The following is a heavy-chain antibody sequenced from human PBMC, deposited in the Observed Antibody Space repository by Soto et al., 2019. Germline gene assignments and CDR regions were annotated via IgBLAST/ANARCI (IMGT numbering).Heavy chain of an antibody. D-gene: IGHD3-3*01. CDR1: GGTFSSYA. Sequence: SVKVSCKASGGTFSSYAISWVRQAPGQGLEWMGGIIPIFGTANYAQKFQGRVTITADESTSTAYMELSSLRSEDTAVYYCARNGRYDFWSGYSGPTSYWGQGTLVTVSS. CDR3: ARNGRYDFWSGYSGPTSY. CDR2: IIPIFGTA. J-gene: IGHJ4*02. V-gene: IGHV1-69*13.